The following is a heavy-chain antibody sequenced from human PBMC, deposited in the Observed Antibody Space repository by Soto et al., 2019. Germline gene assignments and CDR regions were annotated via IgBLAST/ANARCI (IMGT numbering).Heavy chain of an antibody. CDR1: GGSISSGGYY. CDR3: ARAVAGTYYFDY. V-gene: IGHV4-31*03. J-gene: IGHJ4*02. Sequence: SETLSLTCTVSGGSISSGGYYWSWIRQHPGKGLEWIGYIYYSGSTYYNPSLKSRVTISVDTSKNQFSLKLSSVTAADTAVYYCARAVAGTYYFDYWGQGTLVTVSS. CDR2: IYYSGST. D-gene: IGHD6-19*01.